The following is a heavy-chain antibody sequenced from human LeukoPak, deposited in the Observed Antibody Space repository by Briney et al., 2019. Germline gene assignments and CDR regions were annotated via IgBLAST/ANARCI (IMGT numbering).Heavy chain of an antibody. CDR1: GFTVSSNS. V-gene: IGHV3-53*01. Sequence: GGSLRLSCTVSGFTVSSNSWSWVRQAPGKGLEWVSFIYSGGNTHYSDSVKGRFTLSRDNSKNTLYLQMNSLRAEDTAVYYCARDGYSSGWYDGYNYWGQGTLVTVSS. CDR3: ARDGYSSGWYDGYNY. CDR2: IYSGGNT. D-gene: IGHD6-19*01. J-gene: IGHJ4*02.